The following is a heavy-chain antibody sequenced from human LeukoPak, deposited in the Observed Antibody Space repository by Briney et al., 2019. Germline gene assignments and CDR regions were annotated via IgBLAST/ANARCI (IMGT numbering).Heavy chain of an antibody. Sequence: GGSLRLSCAASGFTFSTYDMHRVRQAPGKGLEWLAVISYEGSNIYYADSVKGRFTISRDNSKNTLYLQMNSLRAEDTAVYYCAKEFWSGYQYFDYWGQGTLVTVSS. CDR2: ISYEGSNI. CDR3: AKEFWSGYQYFDY. D-gene: IGHD3-3*01. J-gene: IGHJ4*02. CDR1: GFTFSTYD. V-gene: IGHV3-30*18.